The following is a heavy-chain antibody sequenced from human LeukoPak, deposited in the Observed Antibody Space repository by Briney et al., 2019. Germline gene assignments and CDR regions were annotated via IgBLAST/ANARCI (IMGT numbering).Heavy chain of an antibody. J-gene: IGHJ3*01. CDR3: ARDRLGHWGEAFDF. CDR2: MDPSSGST. D-gene: IGHD3-16*01. V-gene: IGHV1-46*01. Sequence: ASVKVSCKASGYTFTSYYIHWVRQAPGQGLEWMGMMDPSSGSTTYTQNFQGRVIMTMDTSTSTVYMKVSSLTSEDTAVYYCARDRLGHWGEAFDFWGQGTMVTVSS. CDR1: GYTFTSYY.